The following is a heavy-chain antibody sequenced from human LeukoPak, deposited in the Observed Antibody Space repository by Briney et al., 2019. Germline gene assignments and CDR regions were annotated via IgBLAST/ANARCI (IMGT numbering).Heavy chain of an antibody. CDR1: GYAFTGYY. Sequence: ASVKVSCKASGYAFTGYYMHWVRQAPGQGLEWMGWINPNSGGTNYAQKFQGRVTMTRDTSISTAYMELSRLRSDDTAVYYCARDGVAVAGVKYFQHWGQGTLVTVSS. CDR2: INPNSGGT. V-gene: IGHV1-2*02. CDR3: ARDGVAVAGVKYFQH. J-gene: IGHJ1*01. D-gene: IGHD6-19*01.